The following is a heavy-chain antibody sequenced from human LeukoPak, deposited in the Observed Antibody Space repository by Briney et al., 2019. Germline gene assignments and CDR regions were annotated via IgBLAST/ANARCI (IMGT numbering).Heavy chain of an antibody. Sequence: GGSLRLSCAASGFTVSNNCMSWVRQAPGKGLEWVSAIFVAGNTYYADSVKGRFTISRDNSKNTLYLQMNSLRVEDTAVYYCARWIHGAPLGYWGQGTLVTVSS. D-gene: IGHD5-12*01. CDR3: ARWIHGAPLGY. CDR1: GFTVSNNC. V-gene: IGHV3-53*01. J-gene: IGHJ4*02. CDR2: IFVAGNT.